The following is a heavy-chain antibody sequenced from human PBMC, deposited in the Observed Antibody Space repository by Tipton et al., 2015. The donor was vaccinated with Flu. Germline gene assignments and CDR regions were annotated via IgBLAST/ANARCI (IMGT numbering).Heavy chain of an antibody. CDR3: AREATLTEAGGMDV. V-gene: IGHV3-30*19. CDR1: GFTFSTYG. J-gene: IGHJ6*02. Sequence: SLRLSCAASGFTFSTYGMHWVRQAPGKGLGWVAVISYDGRINHDADSVKGRFTISRDNSKNTLYLQMNSLRAEDTAVYYCAREATLTEAGGMDVWGQGTTVTVSS. D-gene: IGHD4-17*01. CDR2: ISYDGRIN.